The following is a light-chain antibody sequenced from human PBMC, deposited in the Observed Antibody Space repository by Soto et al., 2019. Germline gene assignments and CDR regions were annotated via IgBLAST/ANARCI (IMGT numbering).Light chain of an antibody. V-gene: IGLV2-14*01. Sequence: QSVLTQPASVSGSPGQSITISCTGSSSDVGSYIHVSWYQQHPGKAPKLIIWDVSNRPSGVSNRFSGSKSGNTASLTISGLQTDDEADYYCNSYTTSSTYVFGTGTKVTVL. J-gene: IGLJ1*01. CDR3: NSYTTSSTYV. CDR1: SSDVGSYIH. CDR2: DVS.